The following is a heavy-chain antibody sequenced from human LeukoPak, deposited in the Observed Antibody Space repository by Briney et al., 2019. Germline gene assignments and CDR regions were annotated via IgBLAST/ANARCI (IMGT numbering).Heavy chain of an antibody. CDR2: ISYSGSNT. CDR3: AKDKIVGTTNFFDY. D-gene: IGHD1-26*01. CDR1: RFTFSSYG. Sequence: GGSLRLSCAASRFTFSSYGMHWVRQAPGKGLEWVAVISYSGSNTYYPDSVRGRFTVSRDNSKNTLYLQMNSLRVEDTAVYYCAKDKIVGTTNFFDYWGQGILVTVSS. V-gene: IGHV3-30*18. J-gene: IGHJ4*02.